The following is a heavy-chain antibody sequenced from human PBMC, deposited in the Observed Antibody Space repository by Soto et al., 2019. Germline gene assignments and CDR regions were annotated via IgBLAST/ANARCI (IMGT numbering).Heavy chain of an antibody. CDR1: GFSLTSAGAG. J-gene: IGHJ5*02. V-gene: IGHV2-5*01. CDR2: IYWNDDK. Sequence: QITLKESGPTLVKPTQTLTLTCTFSGFSLTSAGAGVGWIRQPPGKGLDWLALIYWNDDKRYSPSLKSRLTITKDTSKNQVVLLMTNMDPVDTATYYCAHRGYGDYPRDNWFDPWGQGTLVTVPS. D-gene: IGHD4-17*01. CDR3: AHRGYGDYPRDNWFDP.